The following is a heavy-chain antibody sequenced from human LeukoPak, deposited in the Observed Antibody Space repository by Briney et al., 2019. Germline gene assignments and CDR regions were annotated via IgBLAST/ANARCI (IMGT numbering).Heavy chain of an antibody. Sequence: SETLSLTCAVYGGSFSGYYWSWIRQPPGKGLEWIGEINHSGSTNYNPSLKSRVTISVDTSKNQFSLKLSSVTAADTAVYYCASSGRFRPPVCWGQGTLVTVSS. CDR3: ASSGRFRPPVC. J-gene: IGHJ4*02. CDR2: INHSGST. V-gene: IGHV4-34*01. CDR1: GGSFSGYY. D-gene: IGHD1-14*01.